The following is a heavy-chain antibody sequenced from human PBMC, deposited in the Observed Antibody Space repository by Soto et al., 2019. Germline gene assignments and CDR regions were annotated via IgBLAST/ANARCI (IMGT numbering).Heavy chain of an antibody. V-gene: IGHV1-18*01. CDR1: GYTFTSYG. J-gene: IGHJ4*02. CDR3: ARVLPASMASWYYFDY. CDR2: ISAYNGNT. Sequence: ASVKVSCKASGYTFTSYGISWVRQAPGQGLEWMGWISAYNGNTNYAQKLQGRVTMTTDTSTSTAYMELRSLRSDDTAVYYCARVLPASMASWYYFDYWGQGTLVTVSS. D-gene: IGHD2-8*02.